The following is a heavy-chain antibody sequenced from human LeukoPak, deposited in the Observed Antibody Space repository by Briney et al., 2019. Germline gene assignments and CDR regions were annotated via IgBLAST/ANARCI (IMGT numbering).Heavy chain of an antibody. J-gene: IGHJ6*02. CDR2: MXPNSGNT. CDR1: GYTFTSYD. CDR3: ARGPTAMVFYYYYGMDV. D-gene: IGHD5-18*01. Sequence: GASVKVSCKASGYTFTSYDINWVRQATGQGXEWMGWMXPNSGNTGYAQKFQGRVTMTRNTSISTAYMELSSLRSEDTAVYYCARGPTAMVFYYYYGMDVWGQGTTVTVSS. V-gene: IGHV1-8*01.